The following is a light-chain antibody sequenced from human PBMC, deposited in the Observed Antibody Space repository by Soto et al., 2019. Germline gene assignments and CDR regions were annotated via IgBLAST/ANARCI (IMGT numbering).Light chain of an antibody. J-gene: IGKJ1*01. CDR3: QQYQTYSQ. Sequence: DIQMTQSPSTLSASVGDRVTITCRASQSINTWVAWYQLKPGRAPKLLIYKASTLESGVPSRFSGSGSGTEFTLTISSLQPDDFATYYCQQYQTYSQFGQGTKVDIK. V-gene: IGKV1-5*03. CDR1: QSINTW. CDR2: KAS.